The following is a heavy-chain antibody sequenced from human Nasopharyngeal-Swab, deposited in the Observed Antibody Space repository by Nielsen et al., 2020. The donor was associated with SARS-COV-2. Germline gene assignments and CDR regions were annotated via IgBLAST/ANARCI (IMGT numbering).Heavy chain of an antibody. D-gene: IGHD2-15*01. Sequence: ASVKVSCKTSGYIFTDYYIHWVRQAPGQGLEWMGRIDPNTGGTSSAQIFQGRVTMTRDTSISTAYMELSRLRSDDTAVYYCARDQIVQVRLAYYYYGMDVWGQGTTVTVSS. J-gene: IGHJ6*02. V-gene: IGHV1-2*06. CDR2: IDPNTGGT. CDR1: GYIFTDYY. CDR3: ARDQIVQVRLAYYYYGMDV.